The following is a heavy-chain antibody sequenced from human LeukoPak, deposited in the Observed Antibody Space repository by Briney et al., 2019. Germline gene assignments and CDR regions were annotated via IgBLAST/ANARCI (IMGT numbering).Heavy chain of an antibody. CDR3: TREFTSTSGD. CDR2: IYYTGDT. Sequence: SETLSLTCTVSGDSVSIPSHHWAWIRQPPGKGLEWIASIYYTGDTYYNPSLKSRLSISIDASKNYFSLKLSSVTAADTAVYFCTREFTSTSGDWGQGTLVTVSS. D-gene: IGHD1-1*01. CDR1: GDSVSIPSHH. J-gene: IGHJ4*02. V-gene: IGHV4-39*02.